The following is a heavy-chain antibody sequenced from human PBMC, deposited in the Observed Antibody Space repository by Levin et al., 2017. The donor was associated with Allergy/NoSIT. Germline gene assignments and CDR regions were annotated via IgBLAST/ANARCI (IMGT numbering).Heavy chain of an antibody. V-gene: IGHV1-8*01. J-gene: IGHJ4*02. Sequence: ASVKVSCKASGYTFTSYDINWVRQATGQGLEWMGWMNPNSGNTGYAQKFQGRVTMTRNTSISTAYMELSSLRSEDTAVYYCARGPGGSITMVQGVIGYWGQGTLVTVSS. CDR1: GYTFTSYD. CDR3: ARGPGGSITMVQGVIGY. D-gene: IGHD3-10*01. CDR2: MNPNSGNT.